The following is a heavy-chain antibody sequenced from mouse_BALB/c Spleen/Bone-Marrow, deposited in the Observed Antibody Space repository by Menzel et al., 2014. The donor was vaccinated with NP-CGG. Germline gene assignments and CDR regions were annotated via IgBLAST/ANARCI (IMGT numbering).Heavy chain of an antibody. CDR1: GYSFSGYF. CDR3: GRGGTVVTKGSTYWYFDL. Sequence: EVKLMESGPDLVKPGASVKISCKASGYSFSGYFMNWVKQSHGKSLEWIGRINPYNGENFYNQKFKDKATSTVDKSSTTAHMDLLSLTSEDSAVYYCGRGGTVVTKGSTYWYFDLWGAGTTVTVSS. V-gene: IGHV1-37*01. J-gene: IGHJ1*01. D-gene: IGHD1-1*01. CDR2: INPYNGEN.